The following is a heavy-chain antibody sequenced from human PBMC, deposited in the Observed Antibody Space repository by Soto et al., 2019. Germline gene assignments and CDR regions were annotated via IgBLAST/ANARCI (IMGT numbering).Heavy chain of an antibody. D-gene: IGHD5-18*01. V-gene: IGHV1-2*04. CDR2: INPNSGGT. J-gene: IGHJ6*02. Sequence: ASVKVSCKASGYTFTGYYIHWVRQAPVQGLEWMGWINPNSGGTNYAQKFQGWVTMTRDTPISTAYMELSRLRSDDTAVYYCASDSGYSYDYDSNYGMDVWGQGTTVKVSS. CDR3: ASDSGYSYDYDSNYGMDV. CDR1: GYTFTGYY.